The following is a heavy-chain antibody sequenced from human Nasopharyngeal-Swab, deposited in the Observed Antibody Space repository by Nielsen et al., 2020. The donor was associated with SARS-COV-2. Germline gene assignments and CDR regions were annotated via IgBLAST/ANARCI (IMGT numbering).Heavy chain of an antibody. Sequence: ASVKVSCKASGYTFTSYDINWVRQATGQGLEWMGGFDPEDGETIYAQKFQGRVTMTEDTSTDTAYMELSSLRSEDTAVYYCATESGGAVAHYGMDVWGQGTTVTVSS. D-gene: IGHD6-19*01. V-gene: IGHV1-24*01. J-gene: IGHJ6*02. CDR1: GYTFTSYD. CDR2: FDPEDGET. CDR3: ATESGGAVAHYGMDV.